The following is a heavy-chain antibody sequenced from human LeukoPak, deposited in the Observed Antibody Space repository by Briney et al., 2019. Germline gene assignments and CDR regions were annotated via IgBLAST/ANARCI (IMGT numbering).Heavy chain of an antibody. CDR1: GGSYSGSY. CDR3: ARQGLRSFDWPIPD. Sequence: PSETLSLTCAVYGGSYSGSYWSWVRQPPGKGLEWIGEINHSGSTNYNPSLESRVTISVDTSKNQFSLKLSSVTAADTAVYYCARQGLRSFDWPIPDWGQGTLVTVSS. CDR2: INHSGST. D-gene: IGHD3-9*01. J-gene: IGHJ4*02. V-gene: IGHV4-34*01.